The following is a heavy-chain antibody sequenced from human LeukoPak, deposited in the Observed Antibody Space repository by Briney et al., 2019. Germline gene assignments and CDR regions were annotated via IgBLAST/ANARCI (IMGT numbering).Heavy chain of an antibody. CDR2: IYYSGST. CDR3: ARRKRGQGYYFDY. CDR1: GGSISSSSYY. V-gene: IGHV4-39*01. J-gene: IGHJ4*02. Sequence: SETLSLTCTVSGGSISSSSYYWGWIRQPPGKGLEWIGSIYYSGSTYYNPSLKSRVTISVDTSKNQFSLKLSSVTAADTAVYYCARRKRGQGYYFDYWGQGTLVNVSS. D-gene: IGHD5-12*01.